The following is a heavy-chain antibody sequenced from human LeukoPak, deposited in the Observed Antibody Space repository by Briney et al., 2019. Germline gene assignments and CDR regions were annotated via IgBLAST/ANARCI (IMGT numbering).Heavy chain of an antibody. CDR3: ARGPLDYYDSSGYNDY. CDR1: GYTFTSYG. J-gene: IGHJ4*02. V-gene: IGHV1-18*01. CDR2: ISAYNGNT. D-gene: IGHD3-22*01. Sequence: GASVKASCKASGYTFTSYGISWVRQAPGQGLEWMGWISAYNGNTNYAQKLQGRVTMTTDTSTSTAYMELRSLRSDDTAVYYCARGPLDYYDSSGYNDYWGQGTLVTVSS.